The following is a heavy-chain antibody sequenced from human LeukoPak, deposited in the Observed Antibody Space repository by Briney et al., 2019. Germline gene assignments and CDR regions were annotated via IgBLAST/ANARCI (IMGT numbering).Heavy chain of an antibody. CDR1: GGSISSYY. CDR3: ARWGNYYDSSGYYYFDY. CDR2: IYYTGRT. D-gene: IGHD3-22*01. Sequence: KSSETPSLTCTVSGGSISSYYWSWIRQAPGKGLEWLGYIYYTGRTTYNPSVKSRITISLDTSKKQISLKLRSVTAADTAAYYCARWGNYYDSSGYYYFDYWGQGTLVTVSP. V-gene: IGHV4-59*01. J-gene: IGHJ4*02.